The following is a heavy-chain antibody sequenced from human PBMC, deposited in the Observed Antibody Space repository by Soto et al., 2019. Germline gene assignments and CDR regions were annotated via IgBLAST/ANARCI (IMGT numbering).Heavy chain of an antibody. D-gene: IGHD6-13*01. CDR2: ISSSSSYI. J-gene: IGHJ5*02. V-gene: IGHV3-21*01. CDR3: ARAYSSSWYDSDPWFDP. CDR1: GFTFSSYS. Sequence: EVQLVESGGGLVKPGGSLRLSCAASGFTFSSYSINWVRQAPGKGLEWVSSISSSSSYIYYADSVKGRFTISRDNAKNSLYLQMNSLSAEDTAVYYCARAYSSSWYDSDPWFDPWGQGTLVTVSS.